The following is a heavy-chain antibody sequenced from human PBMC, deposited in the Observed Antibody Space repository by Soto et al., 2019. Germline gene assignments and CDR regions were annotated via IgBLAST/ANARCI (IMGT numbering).Heavy chain of an antibody. CDR3: ARDSLVAIFDY. CDR1: GFTFSSYA. J-gene: IGHJ4*02. Sequence: PGGSLRLSCAASGFTFSSYAMHWLRQAPGKGLEWVAVISYDGSNKYYADSVKGRFTISRDNSKNTLYLQMNSLRAEDTAVYYCARDSLVAIFDYWGQGTLVTVSS. CDR2: ISYDGSNK. V-gene: IGHV3-30-3*01.